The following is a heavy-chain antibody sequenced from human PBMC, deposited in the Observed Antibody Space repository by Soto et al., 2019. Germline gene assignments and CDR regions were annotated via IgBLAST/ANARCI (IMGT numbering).Heavy chain of an antibody. V-gene: IGHV3-9*01. CDR1: GFTFDDYA. CDR3: AKGRYYGSGSYVDY. D-gene: IGHD3-10*01. Sequence: SLRLSCAASGFTFDDYAMHWVRQAPGKGLEWVSGISWNSGSIGYADSVKGRFTISRDNAKNSLYLQMNSPRAEDTALYYCAKGRYYGSGSYVDYWGQGTLVTVSS. CDR2: ISWNSGSI. J-gene: IGHJ4*02.